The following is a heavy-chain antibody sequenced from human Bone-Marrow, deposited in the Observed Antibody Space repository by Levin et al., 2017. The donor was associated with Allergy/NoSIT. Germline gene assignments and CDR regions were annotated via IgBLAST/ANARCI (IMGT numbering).Heavy chain of an antibody. J-gene: IGHJ3*02. CDR2: IWYDGSNK. CDR3: ARERRSSGWGSAFDI. Sequence: QPSETLSLTCAASGFTFSSYGMHWVRQAPGKGLEWVAVIWYDGSNKYYADSVKGRFTISRDNSKNTLYLQMNSLRAEDTAVYYCARERRSSGWGSAFDIWGQGTMVTVSS. V-gene: IGHV3-33*01. CDR1: GFTFSSYG. D-gene: IGHD6-19*01.